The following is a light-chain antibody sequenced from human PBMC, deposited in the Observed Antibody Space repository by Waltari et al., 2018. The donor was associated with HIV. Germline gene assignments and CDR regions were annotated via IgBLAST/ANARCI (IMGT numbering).Light chain of an antibody. Sequence: QSVLTQPPSASGTPGQRVTISCSGTRSNIGTNTVNWYQIIPGTAPKLRIYNDNQRLSVVRDRFSGSRSGTSACRAISGLQSEDEADYYCAAWDDRLDGQGVFGGGTTLTVL. V-gene: IGLV1-44*01. J-gene: IGLJ3*02. CDR1: RSNIGTNT. CDR3: AAWDDRLDGQGV. CDR2: NDN.